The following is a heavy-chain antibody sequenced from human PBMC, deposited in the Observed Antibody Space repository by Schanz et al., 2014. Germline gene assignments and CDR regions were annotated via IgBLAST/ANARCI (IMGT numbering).Heavy chain of an antibody. J-gene: IGHJ4*02. Sequence: QVQLVESGGCVVQPGRSLRLSCAASGFTFSSSGMHWVRQAPGKGLEWVAFIPSDESNKYYIDSVKGRFTISRDNSRETMFLQMNTLRPDDTAVYYCARDRPSGYALDFWGQGTLVTVSS. D-gene: IGHD5-12*01. CDR1: GFTFSSSG. CDR3: ARDRPSGYALDF. CDR2: IPSDESNK. V-gene: IGHV3-30*03.